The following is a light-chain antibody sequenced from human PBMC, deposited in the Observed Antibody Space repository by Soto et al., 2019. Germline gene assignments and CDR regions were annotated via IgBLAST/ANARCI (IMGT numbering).Light chain of an antibody. Sequence: QSALTQPASVSGSPGQSITISCIGTSSDVGGYNYVSWYQHHPGKVLKLMIYDVNNRPSGVSNRFSGSKSGNTASLTISGLQAEDEADYYCSSYTTSTTLVVFGGGTQLTVL. CDR1: SSDVGGYNY. CDR2: DVN. CDR3: SSYTTSTTLVV. J-gene: IGLJ2*01. V-gene: IGLV2-14*03.